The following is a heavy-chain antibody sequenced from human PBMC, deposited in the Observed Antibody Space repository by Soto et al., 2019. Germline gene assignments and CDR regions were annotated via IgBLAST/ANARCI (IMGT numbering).Heavy chain of an antibody. CDR2: TNPKSGYT. D-gene: IGHD4-17*01. Sequence: QVQLVQSGDEVKKPGASVKVSCKTSGYTFTNYDINWVRQATGQGLEWMGWTNPKSGYTGSAQKFQGRVTMTRDSSIRTAYMELHSLTSEDTDVYYCARTAGDLDYWGQGTMMTVSS. V-gene: IGHV1-8*01. J-gene: IGHJ4*02. CDR3: ARTAGDLDY. CDR1: GYTFTNYD.